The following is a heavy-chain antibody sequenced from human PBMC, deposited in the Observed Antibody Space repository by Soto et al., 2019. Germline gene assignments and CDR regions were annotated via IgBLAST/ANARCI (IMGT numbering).Heavy chain of an antibody. CDR1: GFTFSSYA. V-gene: IGHV3-30-3*01. Sequence: VGSLRLSCAASGFTFSSYAMHWVRQAPGKGLEWVAVISYDGSNKYYADSVKGRFTISRDNSKNTLYLQMNSLRAEDTAVYYCARPLRSLWASYYYYYYGMDVWGQGTTVTVSS. D-gene: IGHD7-27*01. CDR3: ARPLRSLWASYYYYYYGMDV. CDR2: ISYDGSNK. J-gene: IGHJ6*02.